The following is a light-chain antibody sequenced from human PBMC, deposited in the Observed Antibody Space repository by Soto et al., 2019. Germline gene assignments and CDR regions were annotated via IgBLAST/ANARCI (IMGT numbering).Light chain of an antibody. CDR2: AAS. CDR3: QQSYSTPFT. V-gene: IGKV1-39*01. CDR1: QSISTY. Sequence: DIEMTQSPSSLSASVGDRVTLTCRASQSISTYLNWYQQKAGKAPKVMIHAASSLQSGVPSRFSGSGSGTDFTLTISSLQPEDFGTYYCQQSYSTPFTFASGTKVDIK. J-gene: IGKJ3*01.